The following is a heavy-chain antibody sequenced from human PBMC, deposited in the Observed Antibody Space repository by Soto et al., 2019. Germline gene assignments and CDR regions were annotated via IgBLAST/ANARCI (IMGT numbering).Heavy chain of an antibody. CDR1: GFTFSSYG. J-gene: IGHJ2*01. CDR2: IWYDGSNK. D-gene: IGHD1-1*01. CDR3: ARGAVEPPPNWYFDL. V-gene: IGHV3-33*01. Sequence: QVQLVESGGGVVQPGRSLRLSCAASGFTFSSYGMHWVRQAPGKGLEWVAVIWYDGSNKYYADSVKGRFTISRDNSKNTLYLHMNSRRAEDTAVYYCARGAVEPPPNWYFDLWGRGTLVTVSS.